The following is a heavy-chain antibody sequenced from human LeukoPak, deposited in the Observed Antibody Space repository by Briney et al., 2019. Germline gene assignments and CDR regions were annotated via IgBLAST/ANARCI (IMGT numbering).Heavy chain of an antibody. Sequence: GGSLRLSCAASGFAFSSYSMNWVRQAPGKGLEWVSSTSSSSSYIYYADSVKGRFTISRDNAKNSLYLQMNSLRAEDTAVYYCARDISASSGYPDYWGQGTLVTVSS. CDR3: ARDISASSGYPDY. V-gene: IGHV3-21*01. CDR2: TSSSSSYI. J-gene: IGHJ4*02. D-gene: IGHD3-22*01. CDR1: GFAFSSYS.